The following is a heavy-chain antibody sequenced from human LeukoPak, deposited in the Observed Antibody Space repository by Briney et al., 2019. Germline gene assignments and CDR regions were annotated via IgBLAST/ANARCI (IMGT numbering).Heavy chain of an antibody. CDR2: ISSSSSYI. CDR3: ARQHCSGGDCYFFD. D-gene: IGHD2-15*01. CDR1: GFTFSSYS. J-gene: IGHJ4*02. Sequence: PGGSLRLSCAASGFTFSSYSMNWVRQAPGKGLEWVSSISSSSSYIYYADSVKGRFTISRDNAKNSLYLQMNSLRAEDTAVYYCARQHCSGGDCYFFDWGQGTLVTVSS. V-gene: IGHV3-21*01.